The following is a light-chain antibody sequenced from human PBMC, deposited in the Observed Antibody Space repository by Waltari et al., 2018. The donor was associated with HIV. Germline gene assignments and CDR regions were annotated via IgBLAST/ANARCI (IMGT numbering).Light chain of an antibody. J-gene: IGKJ1*01. Sequence: DIQMTPSPSTLSPSVGDRVTITCRASRNIRNWLAWYQQKPGKAPKLLIYKVSTLESGVPSRFSGSGSGTEFTLTISGLQPDDSATYYCQQFNYFWTFGQGTKVEIK. CDR1: RNIRNW. CDR3: QQFNYFWT. V-gene: IGKV1-5*03. CDR2: KVS.